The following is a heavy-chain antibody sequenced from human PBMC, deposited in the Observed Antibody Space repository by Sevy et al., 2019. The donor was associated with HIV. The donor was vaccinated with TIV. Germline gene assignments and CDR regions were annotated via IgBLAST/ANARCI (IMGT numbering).Heavy chain of an antibody. CDR2: IKSKTDGGTT. CDR3: TTDTLYCTNGVCYDFDY. V-gene: IGHV3-15*01. J-gene: IGHJ4*02. Sequence: GGSLRLSCAASGFTFSKAWMSWVRQAPGKGLEWVGRIKSKTDGGTTDYAAPVKGRFTISRDDSKNTLYLQMNSLKTEDTAVYYCTTDTLYCTNGVCYDFDYWGQGTLVTVSS. D-gene: IGHD2-8*01. CDR1: GFTFSKAW.